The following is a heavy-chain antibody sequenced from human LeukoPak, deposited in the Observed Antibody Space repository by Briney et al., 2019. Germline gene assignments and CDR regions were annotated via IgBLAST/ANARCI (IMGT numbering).Heavy chain of an antibody. V-gene: IGHV4-59*01. J-gene: IGHJ4*02. CDR1: GGSISSYY. D-gene: IGHD1-26*01. Sequence: SETLSLTCTVSGGSISSYYWSWIRQPPGKGLEWIGYIYYSGSTNYNPSLKSRVTISVDTSKNQFSLKLSSVIAADTAVYYCARGIMVDYWGQGTLVTVSS. CDR3: ARGIMVDY. CDR2: IYYSGST.